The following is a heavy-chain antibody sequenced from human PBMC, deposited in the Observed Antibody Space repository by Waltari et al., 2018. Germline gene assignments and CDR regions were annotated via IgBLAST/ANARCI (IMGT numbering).Heavy chain of an antibody. CDR3: ARDPRDTAMVNDWFDP. CDR1: GFTFSSYS. V-gene: IGHV3-21*01. CDR2: ISSSSSYI. Sequence: EVQLVESGGGLVKPGGSLRLSCAASGFTFSSYSMNWVRQAPGKGLEWVSSISSSSSYIYYADSVKGRFTISRDNAKNSLYLQMNSLRAEDTAVYYCARDPRDTAMVNDWFDPWGQGTLVTVSS. J-gene: IGHJ5*02. D-gene: IGHD5-18*01.